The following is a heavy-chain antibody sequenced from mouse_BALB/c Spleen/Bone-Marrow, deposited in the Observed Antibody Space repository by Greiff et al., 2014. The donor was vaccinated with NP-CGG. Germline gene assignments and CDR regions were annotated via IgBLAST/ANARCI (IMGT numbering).Heavy chain of an antibody. D-gene: IGHD1-1*02. CDR2: IDPASGST. J-gene: IGHJ1*01. CDR1: GFNIKDTY. V-gene: IGHV14-3*02. CDR3: ASYMDGWYFDV. Sequence: EVQLQQSGAELVKPGASVKLSCTASGFNIKDTYLHWVKQRPEQGPDWIGRIDPASGSTKYDPKFQGKATITADTSSNTAYLQLSSLTSEDTADYYCASYMDGWYFDVWGAGTTVTVSS.